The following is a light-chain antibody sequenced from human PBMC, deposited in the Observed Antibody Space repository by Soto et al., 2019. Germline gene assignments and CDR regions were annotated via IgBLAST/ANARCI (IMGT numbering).Light chain of an antibody. CDR1: TSDVGGYNY. Sequence: QSVLTQPASVSGSPGQSITISCTGTTSDVGGYNYVSWYQQHPGKVPKLLIHEVSNRPSGVSNRFSGSKSGNTASLTISGLQAEDEADYYCLSKTGSISYVFGTGTKLTVL. CDR3: LSKTGSISYV. V-gene: IGLV2-14*01. J-gene: IGLJ1*01. CDR2: EVS.